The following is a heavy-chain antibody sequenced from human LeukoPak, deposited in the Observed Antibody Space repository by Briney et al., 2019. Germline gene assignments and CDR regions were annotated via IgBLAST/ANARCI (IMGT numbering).Heavy chain of an antibody. CDR1: LDSTTRNF. Sequence: SETLSLTCTVSLDSTTRNFWRWVRQPPGEGLEWIVEIYRSGSPNYNPSLQSRVTISIDRSRNQIVLELSSVTAADTAVYYCAIEILGGFNPGAYWGQGILVTVSS. CDR3: AIEILGGFNPGAY. J-gene: IGHJ4*02. D-gene: IGHD1-14*01. V-gene: IGHV4-4*02. CDR2: IYRSGSP.